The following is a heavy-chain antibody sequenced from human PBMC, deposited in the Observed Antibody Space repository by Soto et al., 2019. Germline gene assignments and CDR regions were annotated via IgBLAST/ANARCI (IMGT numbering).Heavy chain of an antibody. J-gene: IGHJ4*02. CDR3: ARVLNGDYDRLSYFDY. V-gene: IGHV4-4*02. Sequence: PSETLSLTCAVSGGSISSSNWWSWVRQPPGKGLEWIGEIYHSGSTNYNPSLKSRVTISVDKSKNQFSLKLSSVTAADTAVYYCARVLNGDYDRLSYFDYWGQGTLVTVSS. D-gene: IGHD4-17*01. CDR1: GGSISSSNW. CDR2: IYHSGST.